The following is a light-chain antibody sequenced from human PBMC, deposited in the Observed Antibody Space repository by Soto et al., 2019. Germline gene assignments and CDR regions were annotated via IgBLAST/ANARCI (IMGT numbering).Light chain of an antibody. CDR3: QEYNSY. V-gene: IGKV1-5*03. CDR1: QNIDNR. Sequence: DIQMTQSPYTLSASVGDRVTITCRASQNIDNRLAWYQQKPGKPPKLLIYRASSLETGVPSRFSGSGSGTEFTLTISNLQPDDSATYYCQEYNSYFGGGTKVEIK. J-gene: IGKJ4*01. CDR2: RAS.